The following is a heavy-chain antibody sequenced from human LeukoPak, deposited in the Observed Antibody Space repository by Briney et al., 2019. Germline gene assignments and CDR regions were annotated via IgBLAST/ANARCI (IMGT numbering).Heavy chain of an antibody. CDR2: INPNSGGT. J-gene: IGHJ4*02. CDR3: ARDLYYYDSSGFFDY. CDR1: GYTFTGYY. D-gene: IGHD3-22*01. V-gene: IGHV1-2*02. Sequence: AASVEVPCKASGYTFTGYYMHWVRQAPGQGLEWMGWINPNSGGTNYAQKFQGRVTMTRDMSISTAYMELSRLRSDDTAVYYRARDLYYYDSSGFFDYWGQGTLVTVSS.